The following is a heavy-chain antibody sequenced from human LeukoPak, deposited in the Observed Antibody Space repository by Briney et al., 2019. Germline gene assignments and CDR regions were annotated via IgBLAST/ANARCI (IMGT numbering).Heavy chain of an antibody. CDR2: ISSSSSYI. CDR1: GFTFSSYS. J-gene: IGHJ6*04. CDR3: ARDFQGVRGVIIPRYYGMYV. D-gene: IGHD3-10*01. V-gene: IGHV3-21*01. Sequence: PGGSLRLSCAASGFTFSSYSMNWVRQAPGKGLEWVSSISSSSSYIYYADSVKGRFTISRDNAKNSLYLQMNSLRAEDTAVYYCARDFQGVRGVIIPRYYGMYVWGKGTTVTVSS.